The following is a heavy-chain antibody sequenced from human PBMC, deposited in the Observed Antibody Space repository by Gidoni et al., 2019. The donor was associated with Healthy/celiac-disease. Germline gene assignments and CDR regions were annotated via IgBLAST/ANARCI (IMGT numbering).Heavy chain of an antibody. CDR3: AKAMGELGEYSGSYYDAFDI. CDR1: GFTFSSYG. V-gene: IGHV3-30*18. J-gene: IGHJ3*02. Sequence: QVQLVEAGGGVVQPGRSLRLPCAASGFTFSSYGMPWVRQAPGKGLEWVAVISYDGSNKYYADAVKGRFTISRDNSKNTLYLQMNSLRAEDTAVYYCAKAMGELGEYSGSYYDAFDIWGQGTMVTVSS. CDR2: ISYDGSNK. D-gene: IGHD1-26*01.